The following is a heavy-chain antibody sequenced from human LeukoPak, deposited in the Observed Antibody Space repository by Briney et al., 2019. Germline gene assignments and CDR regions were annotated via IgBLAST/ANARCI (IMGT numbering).Heavy chain of an antibody. Sequence: ASVKVSCNASGYRFTIYGISWVRQAPGQGLKWLGWISAYNVYTNYAQTRQCRVTMTTDTYTSTAYMELRSLGSDDPAVFYCVLGDKAVAGTLAYWGQGTLVTVSS. J-gene: IGHJ4*02. CDR1: GYRFTIYG. CDR3: VLGDKAVAGTLAY. CDR2: ISAYNVYT. V-gene: IGHV1-18*01. D-gene: IGHD6-19*01.